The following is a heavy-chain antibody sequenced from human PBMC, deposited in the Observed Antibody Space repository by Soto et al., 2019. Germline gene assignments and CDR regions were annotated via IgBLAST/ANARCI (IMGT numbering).Heavy chain of an antibody. Sequence: QVQLQESGAGLVKPSEGLSLTCTVSGGSVNSDSYYWTWIRQPPGKRLEWIGSLFYSGSTNYNPSLKSRVSISADTSKNQSLLKLSSVTAADPAVYFCARETLKFSPSGGLDVWRQGTTVTVSS. CDR1: GGSVNSDSYY. CDR2: LFYSGST. CDR3: ARETLKFSPSGGLDV. J-gene: IGHJ6*02. V-gene: IGHV4-61*01. D-gene: IGHD1-26*01.